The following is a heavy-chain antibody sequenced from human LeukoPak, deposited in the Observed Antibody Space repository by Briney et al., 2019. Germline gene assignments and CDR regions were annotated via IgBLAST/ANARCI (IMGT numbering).Heavy chain of an antibody. J-gene: IGHJ4*02. V-gene: IGHV3-74*01. CDR2: INSDGSST. D-gene: IGHD1-1*01. CDR3: ARGSDELEGGY. CDR1: GFTFSSYW. Sequence: GGSLRLSCAASGFTFSSYWMHWVRHAPGKGLVWVSRINSDGSSTSYADSVKGRFTISRDNAKNTLYLQMNSLRAEDTAVYYCARGSDELEGGYWGQGTLVTVSS.